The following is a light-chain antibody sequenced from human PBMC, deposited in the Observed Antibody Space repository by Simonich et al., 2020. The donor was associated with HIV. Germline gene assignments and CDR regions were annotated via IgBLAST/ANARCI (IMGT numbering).Light chain of an antibody. CDR2: RNN. J-gene: IGLJ3*02. CDR1: NSNIKNNH. Sequence: QSVLTQPPSASGTPGQRVTISCSGSNSNIKNNHVCWFQQFPGTAPKLLIYRNNLRPSGVPERFSGSKSGTSASLAISGLRSEDETDYYCATWDDSLSGWVFGGGTKLTVL. V-gene: IGLV1-47*01. CDR3: ATWDDSLSGWV.